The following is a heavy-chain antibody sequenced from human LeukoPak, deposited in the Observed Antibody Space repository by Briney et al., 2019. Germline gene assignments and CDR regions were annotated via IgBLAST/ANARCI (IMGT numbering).Heavy chain of an antibody. CDR3: AKGLGDHIPAEYLEH. V-gene: IGHV3-23*01. CDR1: GFTFSNYA. D-gene: IGHD4-17*01. J-gene: IGHJ1*01. CDR2: IGVNTDRT. Sequence: GGSLRLSCAASGFTFSNYAMIWVRQAPGKGLEWVSAIGVNTDRTYYADAVRGRFTISRDYSQNTLSLQMSSLRTEDTPVYYCAKGLGDHIPAEYLEHWGQGTLVTVSS.